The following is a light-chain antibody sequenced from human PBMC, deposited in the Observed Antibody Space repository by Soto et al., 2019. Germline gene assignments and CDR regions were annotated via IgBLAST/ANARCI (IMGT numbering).Light chain of an antibody. V-gene: IGLV2-8*01. CDR1: SSDVGGYNY. Sequence: QSVLTQPSSASGSAGESVAISCSGTSSDVGGYNYVSWYQQHPGKAPKLMIYDVNKRPSGVPDRFSGSKSGNTASLTVSGLQAEDEADYYCISYAGSNKPAFGGGTKLTV. CDR2: DVN. J-gene: IGLJ2*01. CDR3: ISYAGSNKPA.